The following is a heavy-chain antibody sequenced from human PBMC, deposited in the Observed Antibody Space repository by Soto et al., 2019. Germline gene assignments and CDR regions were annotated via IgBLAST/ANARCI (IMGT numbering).Heavy chain of an antibody. CDR2: INAGNGNT. V-gene: IGHV1-3*01. J-gene: IGHJ6*02. D-gene: IGHD2-15*01. Sequence: QVQLVQSGAEVKKPGASVKVSCKASGYTFTSYAMHWVRQAPGQRLEWMGWINAGNGNTKYSQKFQGRVTITRDASASTAYMELSSLRSEDTAVYYCASFSGGSRFVLASLTYYGMDVWGQGTTVTVSS. CDR3: ASFSGGSRFVLASLTYYGMDV. CDR1: GYTFTSYA.